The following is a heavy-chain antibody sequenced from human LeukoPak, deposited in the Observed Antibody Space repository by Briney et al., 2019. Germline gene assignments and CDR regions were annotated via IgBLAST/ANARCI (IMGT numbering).Heavy chain of an antibody. Sequence: SETLSLTCSVSGGSISSYYWSWIRQPAGKGLEWIGLIYTSGYTNYNPSLKSRVTISVDTSKNQFSLKLSSVTAADTAVYYCARDTYYYGSGTYYFNYWGQGTLVTVSS. CDR2: IYTSGYT. D-gene: IGHD3-10*01. J-gene: IGHJ4*02. CDR3: ARDTYYYGSGTYYFNY. CDR1: GGSISSYY. V-gene: IGHV4-4*07.